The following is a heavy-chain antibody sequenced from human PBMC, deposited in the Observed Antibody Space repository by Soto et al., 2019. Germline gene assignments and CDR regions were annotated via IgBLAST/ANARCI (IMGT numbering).Heavy chain of an antibody. D-gene: IGHD2-21*02. Sequence: QVQLQESGPGLVKPSQTLSLTCTVSGGSISSGGYYWTWIRQHPGKGLEWIGYIYYSGSTYYNPSLKSRVPXSVDTSKNQFSLKLSSVTAADTAVYYCARVCGGDCHYGMDVWGQGTTVTVSS. V-gene: IGHV4-31*03. CDR2: IYYSGST. J-gene: IGHJ6*02. CDR1: GGSISSGGYY. CDR3: ARVCGGDCHYGMDV.